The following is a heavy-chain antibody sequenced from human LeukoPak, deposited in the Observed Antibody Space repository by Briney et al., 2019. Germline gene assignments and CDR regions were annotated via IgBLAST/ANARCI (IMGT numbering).Heavy chain of an antibody. D-gene: IGHD3-10*01. CDR1: GGSISPYY. J-gene: IGHJ5*02. V-gene: IGHV4-39*01. CDR2: IYYSGST. Sequence: SETLSLTCTVSGGSISPYYWGWIRQPPGKGLEWIGSIYYSGSTYYNPSLKSRVTISVDTSKNQFSLKLSSVTAADTAVYYCASYGSGSYYNNWFDPWGQGTLVTVSS. CDR3: ASYGSGSYYNNWFDP.